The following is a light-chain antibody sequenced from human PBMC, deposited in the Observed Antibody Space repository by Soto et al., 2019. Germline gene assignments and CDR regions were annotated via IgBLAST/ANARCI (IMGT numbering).Light chain of an antibody. CDR1: SSNIGAGYA. CDR2: GNS. CDR3: QSCGSSLSVV. V-gene: IGLV1-40*01. Sequence: QSVLTQPPSVSGAPGQRVTISCTGSSSNIGAGYAVHWYQQLPGKAPKLLIHGNSNRPSGVPDRFSGSKSGASASLAITGLQAEDEADYFCQSCGSSLSVVFGGGTKLTVL. J-gene: IGLJ2*01.